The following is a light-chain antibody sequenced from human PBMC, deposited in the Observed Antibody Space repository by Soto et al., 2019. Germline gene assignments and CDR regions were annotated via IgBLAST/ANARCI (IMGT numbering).Light chain of an antibody. V-gene: IGKV1-6*01. CDR2: AAS. Sequence: AIQMTQSTSSLSASVGDRVTITCLASQGIGNDLGWYQQKPGKAPKLLIYAASSLQSGVPSRFSGSGSGTDFTLTISSLQPEDFATYYCLQDYNYPWTFGQGTKVEIK. CDR1: QGIGND. J-gene: IGKJ1*01. CDR3: LQDYNYPWT.